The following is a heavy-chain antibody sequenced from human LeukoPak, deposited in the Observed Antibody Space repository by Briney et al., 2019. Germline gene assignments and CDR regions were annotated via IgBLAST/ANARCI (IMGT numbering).Heavy chain of an antibody. CDR1: GFSISSYY. Sequence: SETLSLTCTVSGFSISSYYWSWIRQPPGKGLDWIGYIYYIGSTNYNPSLKGRVTMSVDTSKTQFSLKLTSVTAADTAVYYCARHASSGWYSLDDWGQGTLATVSS. J-gene: IGHJ4*02. CDR3: ARHASSGWYSLDD. D-gene: IGHD6-19*01. V-gene: IGHV4-59*08. CDR2: IYYIGST.